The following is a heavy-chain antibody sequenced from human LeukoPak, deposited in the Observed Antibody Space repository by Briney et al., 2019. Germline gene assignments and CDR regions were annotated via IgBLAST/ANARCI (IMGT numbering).Heavy chain of an antibody. D-gene: IGHD6-13*01. CDR3: ATLSIAAAGTWYYFDY. J-gene: IGHJ4*02. CDR1: GYSFTSYW. Sequence: GESLKISCKGSGYSFTSYWIGWVRPMPGKGLEWMGIIYPGDSDTRYSPSFQGQVTISADKSISTAYLQWSSLKASDTAMYYCATLSIAAAGTWYYFDYWGQGTLVTVSS. V-gene: IGHV5-51*01. CDR2: IYPGDSDT.